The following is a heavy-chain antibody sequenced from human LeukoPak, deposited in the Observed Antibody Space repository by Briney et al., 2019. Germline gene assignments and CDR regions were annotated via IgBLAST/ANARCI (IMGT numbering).Heavy chain of an antibody. CDR3: ARDKYVDAFDI. CDR2: IIPIFGTA. D-gene: IGHD2/OR15-2a*01. CDR1: GGTFSSYA. J-gene: IGHJ3*02. V-gene: IGHV1-69*05. Sequence: GSSVKASCKASGGTFSSYAISWVRQAPGQGLEWMGRIIPIFGTANYAQKFQGRVTITTDESTSTAYMELSSLRSEDTAVYYCARDKYVDAFDIWGQGTMVTVSS.